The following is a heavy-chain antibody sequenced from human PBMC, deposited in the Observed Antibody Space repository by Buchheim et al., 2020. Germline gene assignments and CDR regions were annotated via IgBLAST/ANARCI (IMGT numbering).Heavy chain of an antibody. CDR2: ISYDGNAK. D-gene: IGHD2-8*01. Sequence: QVQLVESVGGVVQPGRSLRLPCEASGFTLSSHGMHWVRQAPGQGLEGVAMISYDGNAKYYVDSVKGRFTIPRDNSKNKLYLEMNSLRAGDTALYYCAKEYYCRLWCNWFGPWGQGTL. CDR1: GFTLSSHG. V-gene: IGHV3-30*18. J-gene: IGHJ5*02. CDR3: AKEYYCRLWCNWFGP.